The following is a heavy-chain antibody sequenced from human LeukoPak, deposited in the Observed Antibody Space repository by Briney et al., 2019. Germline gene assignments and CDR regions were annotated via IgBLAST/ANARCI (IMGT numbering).Heavy chain of an antibody. CDR3: ARVRGFSSSTHTNDY. V-gene: IGHV3-48*01. Sequence: GGSLRLSCAASGFTFSGYSMNWVRQAPGKGLEWVSYISSGSTIYYADSVKGRFTISRDNAKNSLYLQMNSLGAEDTAVYYCARVRGFSSSTHTNDYWGQGTLVTVSS. CDR1: GFTFSGYS. CDR2: ISSGSTI. J-gene: IGHJ4*02. D-gene: IGHD6-19*01.